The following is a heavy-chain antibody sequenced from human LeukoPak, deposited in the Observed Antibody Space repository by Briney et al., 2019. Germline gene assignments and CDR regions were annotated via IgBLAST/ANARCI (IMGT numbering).Heavy chain of an antibody. CDR3: ARDLRGYSYGDFDY. D-gene: IGHD5-18*01. CDR2: ISNSSIYT. CDR1: GFTFSDYY. J-gene: IGHJ4*02. V-gene: IGHV3-11*06. Sequence: GRSLRLSCAASGFTFSDYYMSWIRQAPGKGLEWVSYISNSSIYTNYADSVKGRFTISRDNAKNSLYLQMNSLRGGDTAVYYCARDLRGYSYGDFDYWSQGTLVTVSS.